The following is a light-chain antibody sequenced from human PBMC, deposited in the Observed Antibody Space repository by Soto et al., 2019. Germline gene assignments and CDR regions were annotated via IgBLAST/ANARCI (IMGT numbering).Light chain of an antibody. CDR3: QQYGKSAMFT. V-gene: IGKV3-20*01. J-gene: IGKJ2*01. CDR2: GAS. CDR1: QSVSSSY. Sequence: EIVLTQSPGTLSLSPGDRDTLSCRASQSVSSSYLAWYQQKPGQAPSLLIYGASNRATGIPDRFSGCGSGTDFTLTISRLEPEDFAVYYCQQYGKSAMFTFGQGTKLEIK.